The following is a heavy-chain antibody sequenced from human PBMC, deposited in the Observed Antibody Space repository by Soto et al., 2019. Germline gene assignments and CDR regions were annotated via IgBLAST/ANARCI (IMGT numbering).Heavy chain of an antibody. D-gene: IGHD3-22*01. CDR1: GGTFSSYA. CDR2: IIPIFGTA. CDR3: ARGGGYYYDSSGFNGAFDI. V-gene: IGHV1-69*13. Sequence: SVKVSCKASGGTFSSYAISWVRQAPGQGLEWMGGIIPIFGTANYAQKFQGRVTITADESTSTAYMELSSLRSEDTAVYYCARGGGYYYDSSGFNGAFDIWGQATMLTVSS. J-gene: IGHJ3*02.